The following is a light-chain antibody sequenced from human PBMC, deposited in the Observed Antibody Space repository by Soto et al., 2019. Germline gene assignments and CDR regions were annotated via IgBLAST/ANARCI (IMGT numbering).Light chain of an antibody. CDR1: SSNIGSNY. CDR2: RNN. CDR3: AAWDDSLEGVV. J-gene: IGLJ3*02. V-gene: IGLV1-47*01. Sequence: QPVLTQPPSASGTPGQRVTISCSGSSSNIGSNYVYWYQQLPGTAPKLLIYRNNQRPSGVPDRFSGSKSGTSASLAISGLRSEDEADYYCAAWDDSLEGVVLGGGTKLTVL.